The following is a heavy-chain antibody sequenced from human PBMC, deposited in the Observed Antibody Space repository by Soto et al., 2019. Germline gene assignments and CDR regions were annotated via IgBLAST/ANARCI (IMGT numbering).Heavy chain of an antibody. CDR2: ISTFNGNT. J-gene: IGHJ4*02. CDR1: GYSFANHG. CDR3: ARLIGYSSGWFDF. Sequence: QVQLVQSGPEVKKPGASVKVSCKASGYSFANHGITWVRQAPGQGLEWMGWISTFNGNTNYAQRFQGRVTMTIDTSTNTAYMELRSLSSDDTALCDCARLIGYSSGWFDFWGQGTLVTVSS. D-gene: IGHD6-19*01. V-gene: IGHV1-18*04.